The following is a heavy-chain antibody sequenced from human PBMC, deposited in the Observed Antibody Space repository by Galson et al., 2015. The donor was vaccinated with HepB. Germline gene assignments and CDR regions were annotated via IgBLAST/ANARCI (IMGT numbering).Heavy chain of an antibody. CDR2: IWYDGSNK. V-gene: IGHV3-33*01. Sequence: SLRLSCAASGFTFSSYGMHWVRQAPGKGLEWVAVIWYDGSNKYYADSVKGRFTTSRDNSKNTLYLQMNSLRAEDTAVYYCARELRSGYNRGDAFDIWGQGTMVTVSS. CDR1: GFTFSSYG. D-gene: IGHD6-25*01. CDR3: ARELRSGYNRGDAFDI. J-gene: IGHJ3*02.